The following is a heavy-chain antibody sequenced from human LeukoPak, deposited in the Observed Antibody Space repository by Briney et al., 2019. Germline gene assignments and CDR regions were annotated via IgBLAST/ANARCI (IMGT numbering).Heavy chain of an antibody. CDR1: GFTFSIYS. J-gene: IGHJ4*02. D-gene: IGHD1-26*01. Sequence: GGSLRLSCAASGFTFSIYSMNWVRQAPGKGLEWVSYISSSSSTIYYADSVKGRFTISRDNAKNSLYLQMNSLRAEDTAVYYCASDSRRYSGSYYSYDYWGQGTLVTVSS. CDR2: ISSSSSTI. V-gene: IGHV3-48*01. CDR3: ASDSRRYSGSYYSYDY.